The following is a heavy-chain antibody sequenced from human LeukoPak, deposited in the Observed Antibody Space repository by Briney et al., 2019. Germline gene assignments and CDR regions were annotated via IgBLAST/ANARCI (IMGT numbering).Heavy chain of an antibody. J-gene: IGHJ5*02. V-gene: IGHV4-61*02. CDR2: IYTSGST. Sequence: SQTLSLTCTVSGGSISSGSYYWSWIRQPAGKGLEWIGRIYTSGSTNYNPSLKSRVTISVDTSNNQFSLKLSSVTAADTAVYYCARDFFDFWSGYYTQSNNWFDPWGQGTLVTVSS. D-gene: IGHD3-3*01. CDR1: GGSISSGSYY. CDR3: ARDFFDFWSGYYTQSNNWFDP.